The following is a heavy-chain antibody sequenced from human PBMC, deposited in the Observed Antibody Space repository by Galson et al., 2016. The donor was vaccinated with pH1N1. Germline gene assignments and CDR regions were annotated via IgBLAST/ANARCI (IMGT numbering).Heavy chain of an antibody. J-gene: IGHJ3*02. CDR1: GFAFSSYD. Sequence: SLRLSCAASGFAFSSYDMHWVRQAPGKGLEWVAAIWYDGSNEYYGDSVSGRLTISRDNSKSTLYLQMNSLRDEDTAVYYCARRYYWGQYWGAAFNIVGQGTMVTVSS. CDR3: ARRYYWGQYWGAAFNI. V-gene: IGHV3-33*01. CDR2: IWYDGSNE. D-gene: IGHD1-1*01.